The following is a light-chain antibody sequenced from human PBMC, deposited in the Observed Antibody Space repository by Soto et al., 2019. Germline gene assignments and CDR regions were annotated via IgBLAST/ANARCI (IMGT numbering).Light chain of an antibody. CDR1: SGRSSYA. Sequence: QLVLTQSPSASASLGASVKLTCTLSSGRSSYAIAWHQQQPEKGPRYLMKVNSDGSHSRGDGIPDRFSGSSSGTERYLTISSLQSEDEADYCCQTWGTGINYVFGSGTKLTVL. CDR3: QTWGTGINYV. CDR2: VNSDGSH. J-gene: IGLJ1*01. V-gene: IGLV4-69*01.